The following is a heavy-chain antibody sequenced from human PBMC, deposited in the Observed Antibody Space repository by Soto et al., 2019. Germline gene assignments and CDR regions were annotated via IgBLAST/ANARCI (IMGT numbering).Heavy chain of an antibody. V-gene: IGHV4-39*02. Sequence: QLQLQESGPGQVKPSETLSLTCIVSGGSISGTTYYWAWIRQPPGKGLEWIGSVYFDGSTYYNPSLKSRVTISVDTSMNHFSLTLTSVTAADTALYYCARGGISRIYQLPPFDPWGQGTLVTVSS. CDR1: GGSISGTTYY. CDR3: ARGGISRIYQLPPFDP. CDR2: VYFDGST. J-gene: IGHJ5*02. D-gene: IGHD2-2*01.